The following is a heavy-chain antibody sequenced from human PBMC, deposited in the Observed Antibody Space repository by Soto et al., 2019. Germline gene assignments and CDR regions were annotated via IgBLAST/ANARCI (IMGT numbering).Heavy chain of an antibody. CDR1: GGSISRYY. D-gene: IGHD6-19*01. Sequence: PSETLSRTCTVSGGSISRYYWSWIRQPPGKGLEWIGYIYYTGSTNYNPSLKSRVTISVDTSKNQFSLKLSSVTAADTAVYYCARGSVTVAGNFDYWGQGTLVTVS. CDR2: IYYTGST. J-gene: IGHJ4*02. V-gene: IGHV4-59*01. CDR3: ARGSVTVAGNFDY.